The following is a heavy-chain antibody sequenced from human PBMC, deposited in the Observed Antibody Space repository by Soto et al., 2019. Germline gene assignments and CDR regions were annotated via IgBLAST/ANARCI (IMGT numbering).Heavy chain of an antibody. V-gene: IGHV4-30-2*01. Sequence: QLQLQESGSGLVKPSQTLSLTCAVSGGSISSGGYSWSWIWQPPGKGLEWIGYIYHSGSTYYNPSLKSRVTISVDRSKNQFSLKLSSVTAADTAVYYCARGPTMVRGVIIPFDYWGQGTLVTVSS. D-gene: IGHD3-10*01. J-gene: IGHJ4*02. CDR2: IYHSGST. CDR1: GGSISSGGYS. CDR3: ARGPTMVRGVIIPFDY.